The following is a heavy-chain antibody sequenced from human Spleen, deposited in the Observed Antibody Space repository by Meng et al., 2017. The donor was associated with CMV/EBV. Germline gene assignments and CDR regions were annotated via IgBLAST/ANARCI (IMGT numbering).Heavy chain of an antibody. D-gene: IGHD3-10*01. Sequence: CGDSFTGYWIGWMRRMPGKGLEWVGIVYPGDSDTRYGPSFQGQVTISADKSISTAYLQWSSLKASDTAMYYCARPGTYYYGSGSYAYWGQGTLVTVSS. V-gene: IGHV5-51*01. CDR1: GDSFTGYW. J-gene: IGHJ4*02. CDR2: VYPGDSDT. CDR3: ARPGTYYYGSGSYAY.